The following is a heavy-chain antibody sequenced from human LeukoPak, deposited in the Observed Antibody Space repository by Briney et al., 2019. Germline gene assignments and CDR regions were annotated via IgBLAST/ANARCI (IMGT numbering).Heavy chain of an antibody. CDR2: IKQDGSDK. CDR1: GFTFTTYW. V-gene: IGHV3-7*01. J-gene: IGHJ4*02. CDR3: ARDKIEGATLFDN. D-gene: IGHD1-26*01. Sequence: GSLRLSCAASGFTFTTYWMSWVRQAPGKGLEWVANIKQDGSDKFYADSVKGRFTISRDNAKNSLYLQMNSLRAEDSAIYYCARDKIEGATLFDNWGQGTLVTVSS.